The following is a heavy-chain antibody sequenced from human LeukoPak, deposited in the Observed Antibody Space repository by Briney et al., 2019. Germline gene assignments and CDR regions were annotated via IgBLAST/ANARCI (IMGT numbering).Heavy chain of an antibody. D-gene: IGHD3-22*01. CDR2: ISSSSSYI. Sequence: GGSLRLSCTTSGFTFSSYSMNWVRQAPGKGLEWVSFISSSSSYIYYADSVKGRFTISRDNAKNSLYLQMSSLRAEDAAVHYCARGVGSAYYYYFDYWGQGTLVTVSS. CDR3: ARGVGSAYYYYFDY. J-gene: IGHJ4*02. CDR1: GFTFSSYS. V-gene: IGHV3-21*01.